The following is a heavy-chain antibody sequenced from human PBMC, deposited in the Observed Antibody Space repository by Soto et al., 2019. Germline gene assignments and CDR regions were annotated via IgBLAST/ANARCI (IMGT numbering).Heavy chain of an antibody. Sequence: ESLKISCKGSGYAFPNYWIGWVRQMPGKGLGWVGIIYPGDSETRYRPSFQGQVTISVDKAINTVYLQWSSLKASDTAIYYCERQHPLGLASWNYGVYVWGQGTTVT. CDR3: ERQHPLGLASWNYGVYV. CDR2: IYPGDSET. J-gene: IGHJ6*02. V-gene: IGHV5-51*01. CDR1: GYAFPNYW. D-gene: IGHD6-19*01.